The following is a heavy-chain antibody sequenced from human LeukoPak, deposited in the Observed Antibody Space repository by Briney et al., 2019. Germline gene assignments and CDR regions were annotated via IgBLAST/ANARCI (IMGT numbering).Heavy chain of an antibody. D-gene: IGHD2-15*01. V-gene: IGHV3-9*01. CDR1: GFTFDDYA. Sequence: GGSLRLSYAASGFTFDDYAMHWVRQAPGKGLEWVSDISWNSGSIGYADSVKGRFTISRDNSKNTLYLQMNSLRAEDTAVYYCARDQGYCSGGSCYDFGDYWGQGTLVTVSS. J-gene: IGHJ4*02. CDR2: ISWNSGSI. CDR3: ARDQGYCSGGSCYDFGDY.